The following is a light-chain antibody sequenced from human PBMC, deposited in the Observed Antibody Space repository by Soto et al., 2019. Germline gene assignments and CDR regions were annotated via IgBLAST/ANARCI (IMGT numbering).Light chain of an antibody. J-gene: IGKJ1*01. CDR1: QSVLYSSNNKNF. CDR2: WAS. Sequence: DIVMTQSPDSLAVSLGERATINCKSSQSVLYSSNNKNFLAWYQQKPGQPPKLLFYWASTRESGVPDRFSGSGSGTDFTLTISSLQAEDVAVYYCQQYYRSSTFGQGTKVEIK. V-gene: IGKV4-1*01. CDR3: QQYYRSST.